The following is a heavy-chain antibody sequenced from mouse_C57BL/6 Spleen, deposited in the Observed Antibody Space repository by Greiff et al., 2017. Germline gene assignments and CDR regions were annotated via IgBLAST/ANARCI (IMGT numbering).Heavy chain of an antibody. CDR2: IRSKSNNYAT. CDR3: VRHGRESFLDY. CDR1: GFSFNTYA. Sequence: EVMLVESGGGLVQPKGSLKLSCAASGFSFNTYAMNWVRQAPGKGLEWVARIRSKSNNYATYYADSVKDRFTISRDDSESMLYLQMNNLKTEDTAMYYCVRHGRESFLDYWGQGTSVTVSS. V-gene: IGHV10-1*01. J-gene: IGHJ4*01.